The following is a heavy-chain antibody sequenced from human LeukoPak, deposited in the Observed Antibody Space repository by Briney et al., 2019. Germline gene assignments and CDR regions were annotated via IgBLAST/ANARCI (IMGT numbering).Heavy chain of an antibody. J-gene: IGHJ4*02. Sequence: GGSLRLSCAASGFTSRDYWMSWVRQAPGKGLEWVANINQDGSEKYYVDSVEGRFTISKDNAKNSLCLQMNSLRAKDTAVYYCARAGTVGSVDYWGQGTLVTVSS. V-gene: IGHV3-7*01. CDR2: INQDGSEK. CDR1: GFTSRDYW. D-gene: IGHD2-15*01. CDR3: ARAGTVGSVDY.